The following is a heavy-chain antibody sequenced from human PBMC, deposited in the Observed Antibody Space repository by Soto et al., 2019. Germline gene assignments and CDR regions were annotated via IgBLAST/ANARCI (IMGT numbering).Heavy chain of an antibody. CDR2: INSDGSST. V-gene: IGHV3-74*01. CDR3: ASVIPLGY. Sequence: EVQLVESGGALVQPGGSLRLSCAASGFTFSSDWMHWVRQAPGKGLVWASRINSDGSSTSYADSVKGRFTISRDNAKNTLYLQMNSLRAEDTAVYYCASVIPLGYWGQGTLVTVSS. CDR1: GFTFSSDW. D-gene: IGHD2-21*01. J-gene: IGHJ4*02.